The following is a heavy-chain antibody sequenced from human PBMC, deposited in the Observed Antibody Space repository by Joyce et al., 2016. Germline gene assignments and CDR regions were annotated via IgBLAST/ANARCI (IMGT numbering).Heavy chain of an antibody. V-gene: IGHV3-53*02. J-gene: IGHJ4*02. CDR1: GFSVSRHF. CDR2: LHTGGDT. D-gene: IGHD3-16*01. CDR3: ARDRPFGHTGDLDY. Sequence: EVHLVETGGGLIQPGGSLRLSCAASGFSVSRHFMNWVRQAPGKGLEWLSILHTGGDTFYADSVEGRFIISRDSSKNTLYLQMNSLRVEDTAVYYCARDRPFGHTGDLDYWGQGTLVTVSS.